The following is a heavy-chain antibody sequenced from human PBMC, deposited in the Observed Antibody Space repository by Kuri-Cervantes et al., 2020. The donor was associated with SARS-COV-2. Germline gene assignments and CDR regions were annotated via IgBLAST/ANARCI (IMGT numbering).Heavy chain of an antibody. CDR2: IYSGGST. D-gene: IGHD2-15*01. J-gene: IGHJ4*02. V-gene: IGHV3-53*01. CDR1: GFTVSSSY. Sequence: GESLKISCAASGFTVSSSYMSWVRQAPGKGLEWVSVIYSGGSTYYADSVKGRFTISRDNSKNTLYLQMNSLRAEDTAVYYCASGILYRWEGYFDYWGQGTLVTVSS. CDR3: ASGILYRWEGYFDY.